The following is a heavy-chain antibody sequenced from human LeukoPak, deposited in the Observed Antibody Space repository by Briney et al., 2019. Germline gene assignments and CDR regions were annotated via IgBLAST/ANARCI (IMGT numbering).Heavy chain of an antibody. Sequence: GGSLRLSCAASGFTFSSYEMNWVRQAPGKGLEWVSYISSSGSTIYYADSVKGRLTISRDNAKNSLYLQMNSLRAEDTAVYYCARDLELGRYSGSYYRYWGQGTLVTVSS. V-gene: IGHV3-48*03. D-gene: IGHD1-26*01. CDR2: ISSSGSTI. CDR3: ARDLELGRYSGSYYRY. J-gene: IGHJ4*02. CDR1: GFTFSSYE.